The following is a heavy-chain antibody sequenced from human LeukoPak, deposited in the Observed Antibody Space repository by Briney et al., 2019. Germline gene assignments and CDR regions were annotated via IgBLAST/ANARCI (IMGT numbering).Heavy chain of an antibody. CDR2: IRYDGSNK. D-gene: IGHD3-22*01. V-gene: IGHV3-30*02. CDR3: AKDPRYYYDSSGYYPYYFDY. J-gene: IGHJ4*02. CDR1: GFTFSSYG. Sequence: AGSLRLSCTASGFTFSSYGMHWVRQAPRKGMEWVAFIRYDGSNKYYADPVNDRFTNSRDNSKNTLYLQRNCVRAEETAVYYCAKDPRYYYDSSGYYPYYFDYWGQGTLVTVSS.